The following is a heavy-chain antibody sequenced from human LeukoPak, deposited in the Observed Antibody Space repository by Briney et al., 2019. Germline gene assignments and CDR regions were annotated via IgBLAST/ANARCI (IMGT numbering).Heavy chain of an antibody. CDR1: GGSINSGGYY. V-gene: IGHV4-31*03. Sequence: SETLSLTCTVSGGSINSGGYYWSWIRQHPGKGLEWIGYISNSGSTYYHPSLRSRLAISVDTSKNQFSLELSSVTAADTAVYYCARVPEYSNYVDNWGQGPLVTVSS. D-gene: IGHD4-11*01. CDR2: ISNSGST. CDR3: ARVPEYSNYVDN. J-gene: IGHJ4*02.